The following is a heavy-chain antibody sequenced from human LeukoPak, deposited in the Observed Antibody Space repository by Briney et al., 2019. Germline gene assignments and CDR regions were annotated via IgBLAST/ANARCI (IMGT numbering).Heavy chain of an antibody. Sequence: PGGSLRLSCGASGFTFSDYYMGWIRQAPGKGLEWVSYISSSGSTIYYADSVKGRFTISRDNAKNSLYLQMNSLRAEDTAVYYCASGGFRGYGDYVDYWGQGTLVTVSS. CDR3: ASGGFRGYGDYVDY. CDR2: ISSSGSTI. CDR1: GFTFSDYY. J-gene: IGHJ4*02. V-gene: IGHV3-11*01. D-gene: IGHD5-12*01.